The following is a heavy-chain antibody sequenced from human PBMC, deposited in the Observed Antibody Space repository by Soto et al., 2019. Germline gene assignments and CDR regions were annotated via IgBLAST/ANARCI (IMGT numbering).Heavy chain of an antibody. CDR2: IYYSGST. D-gene: IGHD4-17*01. CDR3: ARTANSGDFDY. Sequence: PSETLSLTCTVSGGSISSYYWSWIRQPPGKGLEWIGYIYYSGSTNYNPSLKSRVTISVDTSKNQFSLKLSSVTAADTAVYYCARTANSGDFDYWGQGTQVTVSS. V-gene: IGHV4-59*01. J-gene: IGHJ4*02. CDR1: GGSISSYY.